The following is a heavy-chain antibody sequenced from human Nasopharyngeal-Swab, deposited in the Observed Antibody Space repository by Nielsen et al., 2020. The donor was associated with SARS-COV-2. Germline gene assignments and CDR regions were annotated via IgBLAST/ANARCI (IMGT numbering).Heavy chain of an antibody. Sequence: GESLKISCAASGFTFSSYAMSWVRQAPGKGLEWVSAISDSGGSTYYADSVKGRFTISRDNSKNTLYLQMNSLRAEDTAVYYCAKDPRNTAMVNYFDYWGQGTLVTVSS. CDR1: GFTFSSYA. V-gene: IGHV3-23*01. CDR2: ISDSGGST. CDR3: AKDPRNTAMVNYFDY. D-gene: IGHD5-18*01. J-gene: IGHJ4*02.